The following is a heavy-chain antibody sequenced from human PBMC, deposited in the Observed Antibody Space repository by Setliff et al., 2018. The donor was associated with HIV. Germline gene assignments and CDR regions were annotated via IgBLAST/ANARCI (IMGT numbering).Heavy chain of an antibody. CDR1: GGSIGSGYHY. CDR2: IFTTGGT. Sequence: SETLSLTCTVSGGSIGSGYHYWTWIRQPAGKGLEWLGHIFTTGGTNYSPSLKSRVTISGGPSQNQFSLELISVTAADTAVYYCAGGPGTTSIDYWAQGTLVTVSS. CDR3: AGGPGTTSIDY. J-gene: IGHJ4*02. D-gene: IGHD1-26*01. V-gene: IGHV4-61*09.